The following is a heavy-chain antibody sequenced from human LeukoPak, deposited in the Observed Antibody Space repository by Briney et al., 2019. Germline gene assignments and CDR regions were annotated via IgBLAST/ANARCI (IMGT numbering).Heavy chain of an antibody. CDR3: EKGKREARQGPVNY. J-gene: IGHJ4*02. CDR1: GFTFDDYA. CDR2: ISWNSGSI. Sequence: GGSLRLSCAASGFTFDDYAMHWVRQAPGKGLEWVSGISWNSGSIGYADSVKGRFTISRDNAKNSLYLQMDSLRAEDTALYYCEKGKREARQGPVNYWGQGTLVT. D-gene: IGHD6-6*01. V-gene: IGHV3-9*01.